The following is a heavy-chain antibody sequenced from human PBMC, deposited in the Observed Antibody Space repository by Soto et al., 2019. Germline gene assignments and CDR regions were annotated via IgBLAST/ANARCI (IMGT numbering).Heavy chain of an antibody. J-gene: IGHJ4*02. CDR2: ISSNGGST. CDR3: ARASSSWDFDY. V-gene: IGHV3-64*01. Sequence: EVQLVESGGGLVQPGGSLRLSCAASGFTFSSYAMHWVRQAPGKGLEYVSAISSNGGSTYYANSVKGRFTISRDNSKNTLYLQMGSLSAEDMAVYYCARASSSWDFDYWGQGTLVTVSS. CDR1: GFTFSSYA. D-gene: IGHD6-13*01.